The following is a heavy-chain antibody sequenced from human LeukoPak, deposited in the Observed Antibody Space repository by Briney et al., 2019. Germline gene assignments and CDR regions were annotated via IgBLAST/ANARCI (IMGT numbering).Heavy chain of an antibody. Sequence: ASVKVSCKASGYTFTDFYIHWVRQAPGQGLEWMGWINPNTGGTNYAQKFQGRVTMTRDTSISTAYMELSSLRSDDTAVYYCARESLTWLQSRTSWFDPWGQGTLVTVSS. J-gene: IGHJ5*02. CDR1: GYTFTDFY. CDR3: ARESLTWLQSRTSWFDP. D-gene: IGHD5-24*01. CDR2: INPNTGGT. V-gene: IGHV1-2*02.